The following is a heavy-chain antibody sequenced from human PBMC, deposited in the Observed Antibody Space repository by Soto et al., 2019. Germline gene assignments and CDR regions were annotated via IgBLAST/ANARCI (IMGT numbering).Heavy chain of an antibody. V-gene: IGHV4-34*01. CDR1: GGSFSGYY. J-gene: IGHJ5*02. CDR2: INHSGST. D-gene: IGHD2-2*01. Sequence: PSETLSLTCAVYGGSFSGYYWSWIRQPPGKGLEWIGEINHSGSTNCNPSLKSRVTISVDTSKNQFSLKLSSVTAADTAVYYCARGLSIYSVVVPAAMVNWFDPWGQGTLVTVSS. CDR3: ARGLSIYSVVVPAAMVNWFDP.